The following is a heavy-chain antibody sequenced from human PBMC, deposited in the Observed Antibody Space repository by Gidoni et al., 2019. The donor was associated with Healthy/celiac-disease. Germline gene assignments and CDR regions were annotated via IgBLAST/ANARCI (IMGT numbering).Heavy chain of an antibody. V-gene: IGHV3-33*01. CDR2: IWYDGSNK. D-gene: IGHD2-15*01. CDR3: ARARYCSGGSCYSLGNY. Sequence: QVQLVESGGGVVQPGRSLRLSCAASGFTFSSYGMHWVRQAPGKGLEWVAVIWYDGSNKYYADSVKGRFTISRDNSKNTLYLQMNSLRAEDTAVYYCARARYCSGGSCYSLGNYWGQGTLVTVSS. J-gene: IGHJ4*02. CDR1: GFTFSSYG.